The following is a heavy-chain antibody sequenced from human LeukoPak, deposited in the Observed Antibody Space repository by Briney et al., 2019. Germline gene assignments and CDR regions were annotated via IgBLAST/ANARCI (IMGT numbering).Heavy chain of an antibody. CDR1: GFTLSSYG. CDR2: IRYDGSNK. J-gene: IGHJ6*04. Sequence: GGSLRLSCAASGFTLSSYGMHWVRQAPGKGLEWVAFIRYDGSNKYYADSVKGRFTISRDNSKNTLYLQMNSLRAEDTAVYFCAKSTRAVMAMMDVWGKGTTVTVSS. CDR3: AKSTRAVMAMMDV. V-gene: IGHV3-30*02. D-gene: IGHD3-16*01.